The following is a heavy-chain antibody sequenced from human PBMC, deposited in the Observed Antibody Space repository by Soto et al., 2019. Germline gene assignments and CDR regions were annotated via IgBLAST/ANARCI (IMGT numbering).Heavy chain of an antibody. D-gene: IGHD3-10*01. V-gene: IGHV3-23*01. CDR2: ISGSGGTT. Sequence: GGSLRLCCAASGFTFSNYAMSWVRQAPGKGLEWVSTISGSGGTTYYADSVKGRFTISRDNSKNTLYLQMKSLSADDTALYYCALDRSINEVASVFYFWGQGSLDTGSS. CDR3: ALDRSINEVASVFYF. CDR1: GFTFSNYA. J-gene: IGHJ4*02.